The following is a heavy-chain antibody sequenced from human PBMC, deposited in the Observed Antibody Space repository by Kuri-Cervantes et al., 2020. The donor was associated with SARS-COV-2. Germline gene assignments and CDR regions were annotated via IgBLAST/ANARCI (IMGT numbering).Heavy chain of an antibody. V-gene: IGHV4-38-2*02. Sequence: ESLKISCAVSGYSISNGYYWGWIRQPPGKGLQWIGSIHHSGSTYYNPSLKSRVSISVDTSKNQFSLKLSSVTAADTAVYYCARDDLVVVPTGNNWFDPWGQGTLVTVSS. CDR2: IHHSGST. CDR1: GYSISNGYY. D-gene: IGHD2-2*01. J-gene: IGHJ5*02. CDR3: ARDDLVVVPTGNNWFDP.